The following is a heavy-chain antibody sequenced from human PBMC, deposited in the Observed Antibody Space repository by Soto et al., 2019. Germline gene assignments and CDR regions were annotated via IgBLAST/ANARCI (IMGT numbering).Heavy chain of an antibody. CDR2: IYYSGTT. J-gene: IGHJ6*02. D-gene: IGHD6-6*01. Sequence: SETLSLTCTVSGASVNSVSYYWSWIRQPPGKGLEWIGYIYYSGTTNYNPSLKSRVTISVDTSNNQFSLKLSSVTAADTAVYYCARDLVEDSSSLFGGSYYHGMDVWGQGTTVTVSS. CDR3: ARDLVEDSSSLFGGSYYHGMDV. V-gene: IGHV4-61*01. CDR1: GASVNSVSYY.